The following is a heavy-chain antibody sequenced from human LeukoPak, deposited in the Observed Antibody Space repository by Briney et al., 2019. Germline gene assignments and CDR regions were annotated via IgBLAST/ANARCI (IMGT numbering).Heavy chain of an antibody. CDR3: AGDRVGSGYYFDY. J-gene: IGHJ4*02. Sequence: GGSLRLSCAASGFTFSSYSMNWVRQAPGKGLEWVSYISSSSSYIYYADSVKGRFTISRGNAKNSLYLQMSSLRAEDTAVFYCAGDRVGSGYYFDYWGQGTLVTVSS. V-gene: IGHV3-21*05. CDR2: ISSSSSYI. CDR1: GFTFSSYS. D-gene: IGHD3-22*01.